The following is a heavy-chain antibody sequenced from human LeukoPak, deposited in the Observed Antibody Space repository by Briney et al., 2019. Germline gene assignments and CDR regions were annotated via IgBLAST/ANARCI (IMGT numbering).Heavy chain of an antibody. CDR3: AKEDYYGSGSYLGY. V-gene: IGHV3-30*18. CDR1: GFTFSSNG. J-gene: IGHJ4*02. D-gene: IGHD3-10*01. Sequence: GRSLRLSCAASGFTFSSNGMHWVRQAPGRGLEWVAVISYDGSNEYYADSVKGRFTIPRDNSKNTVYMQMNSLRVEDTAVYYCAKEDYYGSGSYLGYWGQGTPVTVSS. CDR2: ISYDGSNE.